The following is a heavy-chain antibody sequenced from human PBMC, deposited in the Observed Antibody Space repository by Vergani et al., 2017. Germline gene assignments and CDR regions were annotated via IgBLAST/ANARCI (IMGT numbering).Heavy chain of an antibody. CDR2: FDPEDGET. V-gene: IGHV1-24*01. CDR3: ATGGRGSYRNYYYYYMDV. CDR1: GYTLTELS. J-gene: IGHJ6*03. D-gene: IGHD1-26*01. Sequence: QVQLVQSGAEVKKPGASVKVSCKVSGYTLTELSMHWVRQAPGKGLEWMGGFDPEDGETIYAQKFQGRVTMTEDTSTDTAYMELSSLRSEDTAVYYCATGGRGSYRNYYYYYMDVWGKGTTVTVSS.